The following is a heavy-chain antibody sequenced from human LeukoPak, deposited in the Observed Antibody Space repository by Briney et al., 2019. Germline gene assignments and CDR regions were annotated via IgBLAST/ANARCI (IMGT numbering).Heavy chain of an antibody. Sequence: GGSLRLSCAASGFTFSSYEMNWVHQAPAKGLAGVSYISSIGSTIYYADSVKGRITLSRDNAKKSLYLQMNSLRAEDTAVYYCARGPVYYYDSSPFDYWGQGTLVTVSS. V-gene: IGHV3-48*03. CDR2: ISSIGSTI. J-gene: IGHJ4*02. CDR1: GFTFSSYE. CDR3: ARGPVYYYDSSPFDY. D-gene: IGHD3-22*01.